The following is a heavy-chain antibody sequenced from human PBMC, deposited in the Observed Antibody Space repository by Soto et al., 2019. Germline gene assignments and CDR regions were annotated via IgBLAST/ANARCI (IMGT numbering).Heavy chain of an antibody. D-gene: IGHD3-3*01. V-gene: IGHV4-61*01. CDR1: GGSVSSGSYY. CDR2: IYYSGST. CDR3: ARAEVLRFLEWNNWFDP. Sequence: SSETLSLTCTVSGGSVSSGSYYWSWIRQPPGKGLEWIGYIYYSGSTNYNPSLKSRVTISVDTSKNQFSLKLSSVTAADTAVYYCARAEVLRFLEWNNWFDPWGQGTLVTVSS. J-gene: IGHJ5*02.